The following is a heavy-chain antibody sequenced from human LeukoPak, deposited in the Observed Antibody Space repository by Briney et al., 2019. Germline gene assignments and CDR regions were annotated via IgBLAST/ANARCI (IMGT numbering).Heavy chain of an antibody. V-gene: IGHV4-4*02. CDR3: TRDQRSGYSGYDYYYYYYMDV. CDR1: SGSIFSSNW. Sequence: SETLSLTCAVSSGSIFSSNWWSWVRQPPGKGLEWIGQIFHSGSTSYSPSLKSRVTISVDTSKNQFSLKLSSVTAADTAVYYCTRDQRSGYSGYDYYYYYYMDVWGKGTTVTVSS. CDR2: IFHSGST. D-gene: IGHD5-12*01. J-gene: IGHJ6*03.